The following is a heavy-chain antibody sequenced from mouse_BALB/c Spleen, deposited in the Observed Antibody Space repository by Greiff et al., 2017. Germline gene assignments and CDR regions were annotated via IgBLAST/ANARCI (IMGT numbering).Heavy chain of an antibody. CDR2: ISTYYGDA. Sequence: QVQLQQSGAELVRPGVSVKISCKGSGYTFPDYAMHWVKQSHAKSLEWIGVISTYYGDASYNQKFKGKATMTVDKSSSTAYMELARLTSEDSAIYYCASSGLAYWGQGTLVTVSA. CDR3: ASSGLAY. V-gene: IGHV1S137*01. CDR1: GYTFPDYA. J-gene: IGHJ3*01. D-gene: IGHD2-13*01.